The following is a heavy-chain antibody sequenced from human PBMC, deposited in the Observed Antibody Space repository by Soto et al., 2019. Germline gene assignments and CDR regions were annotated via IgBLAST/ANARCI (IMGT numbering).Heavy chain of an antibody. J-gene: IGHJ4*02. Sequence: GGSLRLSCAASGFTFSSYAMSWVRQAPGKGLEWVSAISGSGGSTYYADSVKGRFTISRDNSKNTLYLQMNSLRAEDTAVYYCAKDGHYDSSGSNFDYWGQGTLVTVSS. D-gene: IGHD3-22*01. CDR3: AKDGHYDSSGSNFDY. V-gene: IGHV3-23*01. CDR1: GFTFSSYA. CDR2: ISGSGGST.